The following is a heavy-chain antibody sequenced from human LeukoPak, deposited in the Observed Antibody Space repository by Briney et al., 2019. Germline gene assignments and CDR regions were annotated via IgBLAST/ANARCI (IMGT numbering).Heavy chain of an antibody. J-gene: IGHJ4*02. V-gene: IGHV1-18*01. CDR3: ARDLPLGITMVRGVTAFDY. CDR2: ISAYNGNT. Sequence: ASVKVSCKASGYTFTSYGISWVRQAPGQGLEWMGWISAYNGNTNYAQKLQGRVTMTTDTSTSTAYMELRSLRSDDTAVYYCARDLPLGITMVRGVTAFDYWGQGTLVTVSS. CDR1: GYTFTSYG. D-gene: IGHD3-10*01.